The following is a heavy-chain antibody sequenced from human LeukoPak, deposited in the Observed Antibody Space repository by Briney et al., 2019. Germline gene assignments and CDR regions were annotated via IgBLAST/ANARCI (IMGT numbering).Heavy chain of an antibody. Sequence: ASAKVSCKASGYTFTSYGISWVRQAPGQGLEWMGWISAYNGNTNYAQELQGRVTMTTDTSTSTAYMELRSLRSDDTAVYYCARVDPNYYDSSGYWWGAFDIWGQGTMVTVSS. CDR3: ARVDPNYYDSSGYWWGAFDI. D-gene: IGHD3-22*01. CDR1: GYTFTSYG. CDR2: ISAYNGNT. V-gene: IGHV1-18*01. J-gene: IGHJ3*02.